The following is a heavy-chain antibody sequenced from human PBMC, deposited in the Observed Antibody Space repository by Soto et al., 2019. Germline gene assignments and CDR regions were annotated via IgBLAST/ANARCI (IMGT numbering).Heavy chain of an antibody. J-gene: IGHJ6*02. CDR2: ITFSGNTV. CDR1: GFTFSDPY. Sequence: QVQLVESGGGLVKPGGSLRLSCAASGFTFSDPYMSWIRQAPGKGLEWISYITFSGNTVYYADSLKGRFTISRDNAKNSLYLQMNRLRAEDTAVYYCARVSWREKYGMDVWGQGTTVTVSS. CDR3: ARVSWREKYGMDV. V-gene: IGHV3-11*01.